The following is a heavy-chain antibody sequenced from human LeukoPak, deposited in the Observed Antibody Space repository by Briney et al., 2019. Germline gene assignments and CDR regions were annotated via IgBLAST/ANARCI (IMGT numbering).Heavy chain of an antibody. CDR2: VYYSGTT. Sequence: SETLSLTCAVSGGSISSSNWWSWVRQPPGKGLEWIGTVYYSGTTYYNPSLKSRVTVSVDTSKNQFSLKLSSVTAADTAVYYCARLTYDSSAYRYYFDFWGQGSLVTVSS. D-gene: IGHD3-22*01. J-gene: IGHJ4*02. CDR3: ARLTYDSSAYRYYFDF. CDR1: GGSISSSNW. V-gene: IGHV4-4*02.